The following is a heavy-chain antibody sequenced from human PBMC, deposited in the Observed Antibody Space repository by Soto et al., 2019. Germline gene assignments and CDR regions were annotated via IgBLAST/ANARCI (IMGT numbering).Heavy chain of an antibody. Sequence: GGSLRLSCAASGFTFSSDWMHWVRQAPGKGLVWVSRINTDGSGTSYADPVKGRFTISRDNSKNTLYLQMNSLRAEDTAVYYWEKGQSPRAPMPAAWGWYFGYWGQDPLFPFSS. D-gene: IGHD2-15*01. CDR2: INTDGSGT. V-gene: IGHV3-74*01. J-gene: IGHJ1*01. CDR1: GFTFSSDW. CDR3: EKGQSPRAPMPAAWGWYFGY.